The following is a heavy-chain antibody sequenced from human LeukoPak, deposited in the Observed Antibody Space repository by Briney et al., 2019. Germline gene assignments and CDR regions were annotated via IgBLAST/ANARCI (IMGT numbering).Heavy chain of an antibody. V-gene: IGHV3-74*01. D-gene: IGHD3-16*01. CDR3: VKDFGRVRGTPDS. J-gene: IGHJ4*02. Sequence: GGSLRLSCAASGFTFSSYWMHWVRQVPGEGLVWVSRIDPDASASTYADSVKGRFTISRDNAKNTLWLQMNSLRADDTAVYYCVKDFGRVRGTPDSWGQGTLVTVSS. CDR1: GFTFSSYW. CDR2: IDPDASAS.